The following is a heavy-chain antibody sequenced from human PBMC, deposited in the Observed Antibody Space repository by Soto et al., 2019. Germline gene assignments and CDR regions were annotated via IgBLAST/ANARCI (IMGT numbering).Heavy chain of an antibody. CDR2: IDPSDSYT. V-gene: IGHV5-10-1*01. Sequence: PGESLKISCQGSGYSFTIYWISWVRQMPGKGLEWMGRIDPSDSYTNYSPSFQGHVTISADKSISTAYLQWSSLKASDTAMYYFANGGEQWGPFDYGGQGTLVTVSS. CDR3: ANGGEQWGPFDY. CDR1: GYSFTIYW. D-gene: IGHD6-19*01. J-gene: IGHJ4*02.